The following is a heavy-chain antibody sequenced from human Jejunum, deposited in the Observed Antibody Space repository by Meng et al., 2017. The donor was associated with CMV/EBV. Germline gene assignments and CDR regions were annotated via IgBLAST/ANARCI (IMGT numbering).Heavy chain of an antibody. J-gene: IGHJ6*02. Sequence: SSSGYYWCWIRRTRGKGLEWIGSILYRGTTYYNPSLMGRVTISIDTSKNQFSLTLTSVTAADTAVYYCARDHYDFYSVNHYYGLDVWGQGTTVTVSS. D-gene: IGHD3-3*01. CDR2: ILYRGTT. V-gene: IGHV4-39*07. CDR1: SSSGYY. CDR3: ARDHYDFYSVNHYYGLDV.